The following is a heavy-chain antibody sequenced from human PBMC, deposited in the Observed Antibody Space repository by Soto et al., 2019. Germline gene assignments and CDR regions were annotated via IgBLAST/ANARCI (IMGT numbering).Heavy chain of an antibody. CDR3: TKGFYDILIPAWFDY. D-gene: IGHD3-9*01. CDR2: VSWNSGAI. J-gene: IGHJ4*02. CDR1: GFTFNDHA. V-gene: IGHV3-9*01. Sequence: EVQLVESGGGLVQPGRSLRLSCAASGFTFNDHAMHWVRQAPGKGLEWVSGVSWNSGAIAYAASVRGRFTISRDNAKNSLYLLMNSLRADDTALYFCTKGFYDILIPAWFDYWGQGTLVTVSS.